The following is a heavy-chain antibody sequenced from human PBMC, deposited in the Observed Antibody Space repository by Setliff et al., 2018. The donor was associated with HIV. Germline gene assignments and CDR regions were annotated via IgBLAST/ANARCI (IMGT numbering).Heavy chain of an antibody. D-gene: IGHD3-3*01. V-gene: IGHV4-4*07. Sequence: PSETLSLTCTVSGGSFSTYYWSWIRQPAGEGLEYIGRVHSTGTTIYNPSLKSRVTMSVDTSKNQLSLKLRSVTAADMAVYYCARDLYTYYNFWSGYGEDYYYYMDVWGKGTTVTVS. CDR1: GGSFSTYY. CDR2: VHSTGTT. J-gene: IGHJ6*03. CDR3: ARDLYTYYNFWSGYGEDYYYYMDV.